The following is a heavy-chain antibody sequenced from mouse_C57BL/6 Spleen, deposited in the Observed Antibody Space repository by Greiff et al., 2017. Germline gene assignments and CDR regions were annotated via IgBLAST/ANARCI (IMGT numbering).Heavy chain of an antibody. CDR2: INPSNGGT. V-gene: IGHV1-53*01. CDR1: GYTFTSYW. CDR3: AARGYYYCSSYYYFDY. D-gene: IGHD1-1*01. J-gene: IGHJ2*01. Sequence: QVQLQQPGTELVKPGASVKLSCKASGYTFTSYWMHWVKQRPGQGLEWIGNINPSNGGTNYNEKFKSKATLTVDKSSSTAYMQLSSLTSEDSAVYYCAARGYYYCSSYYYFDYWGQGTTLTVAS.